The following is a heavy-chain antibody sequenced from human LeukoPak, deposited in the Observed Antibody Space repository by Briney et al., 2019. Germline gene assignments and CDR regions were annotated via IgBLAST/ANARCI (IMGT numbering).Heavy chain of an antibody. CDR3: ARDRLLVDPFDY. CDR2: ISSSSSSYI. D-gene: IGHD2-15*01. J-gene: IGHJ4*02. V-gene: IGHV3-21*01. CDR1: GFTFSSYS. Sequence: GGSLRLSCAASGFTFSSYSTNWVRQAPGKGLEWVSSISSSSSSYIYYADSVKGRFTISRDNAKNSLYLQMNSLRAEDTAVYYCARDRLLVDPFDYWGQGTLVTVSS.